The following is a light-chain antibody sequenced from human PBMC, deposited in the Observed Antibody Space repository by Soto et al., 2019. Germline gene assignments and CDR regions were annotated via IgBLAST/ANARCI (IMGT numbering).Light chain of an antibody. J-gene: IGKJ1*01. CDR3: HHYAST. CDR2: GAS. CDR1: QSVTSTY. Sequence: VLTQSPGTLSLSPGERATVSCRASQSVTSTYLAWYQQKPGQAPRLLIYGASSRATGVPDRFSGSGSGTDFTLTISRLEPEDFAVYFCHHYASTFGQGTKVDI. V-gene: IGKV3-20*01.